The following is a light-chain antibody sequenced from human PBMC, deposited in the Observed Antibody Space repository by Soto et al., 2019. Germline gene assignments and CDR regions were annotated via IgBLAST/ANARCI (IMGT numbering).Light chain of an antibody. V-gene: IGKV1-39*01. CDR1: QSISSY. CDR3: QQSYSTLGT. J-gene: IGKJ1*01. Sequence: DIQITQSPSSLSASVGYRVTITCRASQSISSYLNWYQQKPGKAPKLLIYAASSLQSGVPSRFSGSGSGTDFTLTISSLQPEDFATYYCQQSYSTLGTFGQGTKVDIX. CDR2: AAS.